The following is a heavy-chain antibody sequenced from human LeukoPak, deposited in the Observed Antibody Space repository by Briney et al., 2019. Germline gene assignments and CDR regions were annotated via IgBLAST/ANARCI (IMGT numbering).Heavy chain of an antibody. CDR3: AKDDVGYCSSTSCRAYFDY. V-gene: IGHV3-30*02. D-gene: IGHD2-2*01. CDR1: GFTFSSYG. CDR2: IRHDGSNK. Sequence: PGGSLRLSCAASGFTFSSYGMHWVRQAPGKGLEWVACIRHDGSNKYYADSAKGRFTISRDNSKNTLYLQMNSLRAEDTAVYYCAKDDVGYCSSTSCRAYFDYWGQGTQVTVSS. J-gene: IGHJ4*02.